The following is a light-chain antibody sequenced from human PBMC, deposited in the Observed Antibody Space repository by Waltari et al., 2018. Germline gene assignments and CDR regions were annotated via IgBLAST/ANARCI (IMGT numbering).Light chain of an antibody. J-gene: IGLJ2*01. V-gene: IGLV3-21*02. CDR2: DDT. CDR3: QVWDINNDQVV. Sequence: ITCGGNDIRSQSVHWYQQKPGQAPLLIVYDDTDRPSGIPERFSGSNSGNAATLTISSVEAGDEADYYCQVWDINNDQVVFGGGTKVTVL. CDR1: DIRSQS.